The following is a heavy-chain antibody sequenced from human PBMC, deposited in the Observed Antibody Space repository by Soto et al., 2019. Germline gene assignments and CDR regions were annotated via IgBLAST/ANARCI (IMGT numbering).Heavy chain of an antibody. CDR1: GYTFTGYY. CDR2: IYPNSGGT. Sequence: ASVKVSCKASGYTFTGYYIHWVRQAPGQGLEWMGWIYPNSGGTTSAQKFQGGVTVTADTSVKTAYVELRSLTSDDTAVYYCARDRVSSGWCGSWAFDIWGQGTMVTVSS. CDR3: ARDRVSSGWCGSWAFDI. J-gene: IGHJ3*02. D-gene: IGHD6-19*01. V-gene: IGHV1-2*02.